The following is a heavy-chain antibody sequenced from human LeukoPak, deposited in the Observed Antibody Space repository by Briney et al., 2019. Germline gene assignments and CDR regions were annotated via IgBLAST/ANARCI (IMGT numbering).Heavy chain of an antibody. CDR1: GFTFSSYS. CDR2: ISSSSSYI. J-gene: IGHJ4*02. D-gene: IGHD3-16*01. Sequence: GGSLRLSCAASGFTFSSYSMNWVRQAPGKGLEWVSSISSSSSYIYYADSVKGRFTISRDNAKNLLYLQMNSLRAEDTAVYYCARALARIYYYVWGGYDYWGQGTLVTVSS. CDR3: ARALARIYYYVWGGYDY. V-gene: IGHV3-21*04.